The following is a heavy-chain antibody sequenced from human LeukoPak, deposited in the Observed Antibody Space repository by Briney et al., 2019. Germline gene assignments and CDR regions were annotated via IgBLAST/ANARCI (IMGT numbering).Heavy chain of an antibody. D-gene: IGHD3-3*01. V-gene: IGHV4-39*01. Sequence: SETLSLTCTVSGGSIRSSYYYWGWIRQPPGKGLEWIGSIYDSGSTYYNPSLKSRVTISVDTSKNQFSLKLNSVTAADTAVYYCARGSTRITIFGVVPQNAFDIWGQGTMVTVSS. CDR2: IYDSGST. CDR3: ARGSTRITIFGVVPQNAFDI. CDR1: GGSIRSSYYY. J-gene: IGHJ3*02.